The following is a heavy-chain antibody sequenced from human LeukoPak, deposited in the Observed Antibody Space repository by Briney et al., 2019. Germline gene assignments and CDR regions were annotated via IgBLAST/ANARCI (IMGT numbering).Heavy chain of an antibody. J-gene: IGHJ3*02. CDR1: GGSFSGYY. D-gene: IGHD6-13*01. V-gene: IGHV4-34*01. CDR2: INHSGST. CDR3: ARGSDVTAGTQDAFDI. Sequence: SETLSLTCAVYGGSFSGYYWSWIRQPPGKGLEWIGEINHSGSTNYNPSLKSRVTISVDTSKNQFSLKLSSVTAADTAVYYCARGSDVTAGTQDAFDIWGQGTMVTVSS.